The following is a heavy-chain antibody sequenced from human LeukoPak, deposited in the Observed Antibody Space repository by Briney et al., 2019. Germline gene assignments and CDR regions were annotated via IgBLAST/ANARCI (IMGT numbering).Heavy chain of an antibody. CDR1: GFTFSDYA. CDR3: AKVRDSATVTGRFDN. J-gene: IGHJ5*02. V-gene: IGHV3-23*01. D-gene: IGHD4-17*01. Sequence: PGGSRRLSCAASGFTFSDYALSWVRQAPGKGLEWVSGISGGCGSTYYADSVKGLFTISRDNSKNTLYLQMDSLRAGDTAVYYCAKVRDSATVTGRFDNWGQGTVVTVSS. CDR2: ISGGCGST.